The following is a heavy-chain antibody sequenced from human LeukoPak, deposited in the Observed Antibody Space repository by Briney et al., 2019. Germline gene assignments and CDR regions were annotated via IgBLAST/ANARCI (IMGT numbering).Heavy chain of an antibody. CDR2: ISGSGGST. D-gene: IGHD3-22*01. CDR1: GFTFSSYA. CDR3: AKDIGSDDSSGYYYSLFDY. Sequence: GGSLRLSCAASGFTFSSYAMSWVRQAPGKGLEWVSAISGSGGSTYYADSVKGRFTISRDNSKNTLYLQMNSLRAEDTAVYYCAKDIGSDDSSGYYYSLFDYCGQGTLVTVSS. V-gene: IGHV3-23*01. J-gene: IGHJ4*02.